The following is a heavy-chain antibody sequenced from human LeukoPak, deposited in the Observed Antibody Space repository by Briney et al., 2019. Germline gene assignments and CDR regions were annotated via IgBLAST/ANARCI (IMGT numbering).Heavy chain of an antibody. Sequence: LETLSLTCTVSGGSISSFYWSWIRQPPGKGLEWIGYIHYSGSTNYNPSLKSRVTISVDTSENQFSLNLSSVTAADTAVYYCARGSSGYRFDCWGQGTLVTVSS. CDR3: ARGSSGYRFDC. D-gene: IGHD3-22*01. CDR2: IHYSGST. CDR1: GGSISSFY. V-gene: IGHV4-59*01. J-gene: IGHJ4*02.